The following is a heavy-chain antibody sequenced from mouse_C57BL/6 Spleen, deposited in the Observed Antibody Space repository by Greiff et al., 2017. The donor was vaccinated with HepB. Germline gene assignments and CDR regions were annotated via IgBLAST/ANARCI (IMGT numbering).Heavy chain of an antibody. Sequence: VQLKESGPGLVKPSQSLSLTCSVTGYSITSGYYWNWIRQFPGNKLEWMGYISYDGSNNYNPSLKNRISITRDTSKNQFFLKLNSVTTEDTATYYCARERTDYFDYWGQGTTLTVSS. CDR2: ISYDGSN. V-gene: IGHV3-6*01. J-gene: IGHJ2*01. CDR1: GYSITSGYY. CDR3: ARERTDYFDY.